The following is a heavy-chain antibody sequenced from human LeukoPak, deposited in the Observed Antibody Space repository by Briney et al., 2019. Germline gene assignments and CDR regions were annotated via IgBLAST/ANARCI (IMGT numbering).Heavy chain of an antibody. J-gene: IGHJ6*03. CDR1: GGSISSHY. CDR3: ARSERRAQKDTYYNHYYYMDV. Sequence: SETLSLTCVVSGGSISSHYWSWIRQPPGKGLEWIGYIYFSGYTNYNPSLKSRVTLSVDTSNNQFSLRLSSVTAADTAVYFCARSERRAQKDTYYNHYYYMDVRGKGTTVTVSS. D-gene: IGHD6-25*01. V-gene: IGHV4-59*11. CDR2: IYFSGYT.